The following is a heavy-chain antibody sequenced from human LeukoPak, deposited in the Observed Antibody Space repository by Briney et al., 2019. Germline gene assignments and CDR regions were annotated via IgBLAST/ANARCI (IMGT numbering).Heavy chain of an antibody. Sequence: ASVKVSCKASGYTFTSYGISWVRQAPGQGLEWMGWISAYNGNTNYAQKLQGRVTMTTDTSTSTAYMELRSLRSDDTAVYYCARGYYDSSGYYYDAAEYFQHWGQGTLVTVSS. CDR1: GYTFTSYG. CDR2: ISAYNGNT. CDR3: ARGYYDSSGYYYDAAEYFQH. D-gene: IGHD3-22*01. V-gene: IGHV1-18*01. J-gene: IGHJ1*01.